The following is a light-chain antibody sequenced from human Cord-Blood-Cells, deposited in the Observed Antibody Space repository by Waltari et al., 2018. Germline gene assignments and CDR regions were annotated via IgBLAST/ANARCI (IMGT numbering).Light chain of an antibody. CDR1: QSVSSSY. CDR2: GAS. Sequence: EIVLTQSPGPLSLSPGERATLSCRASQSVSSSYLAWYQQKPGQAPRLLIYGASSRATGIPDRFSVSGSGTDFTLTISRLEPEEFAVYYCQQYGSSPWTFGQGTKVEIK. V-gene: IGKV3-20*01. J-gene: IGKJ1*01. CDR3: QQYGSSPWT.